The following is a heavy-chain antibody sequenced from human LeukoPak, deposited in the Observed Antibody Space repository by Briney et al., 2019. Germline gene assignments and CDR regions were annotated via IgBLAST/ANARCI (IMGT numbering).Heavy chain of an antibody. D-gene: IGHD3-10*01. Sequence: PGGSLRLSCAASGFTFSSYGMSWVRQAPGKGLEWVSAISGSGGSTYYADSVKGRFTISRDNSKNTLYLQMNSLRAEDTAVYYCAKDRPSMDYYGSGPLDYWGQGTLVTVSS. CDR1: GFTFSSYG. CDR2: ISGSGGST. CDR3: AKDRPSMDYYGSGPLDY. V-gene: IGHV3-23*01. J-gene: IGHJ4*02.